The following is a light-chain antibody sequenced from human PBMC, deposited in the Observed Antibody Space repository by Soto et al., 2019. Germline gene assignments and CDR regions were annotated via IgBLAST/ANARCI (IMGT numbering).Light chain of an antibody. V-gene: IGKV3-15*01. Sequence: EIMRTQSPATLSVSPGDRANLSCRDSNSVSRKLAWYQQKPAQAPRLLIHGASTRATGIPASFSVIGSGTEFTLTISILQAEEFTFYYCLEYDTWAPMLGQGTKVEIK. CDR3: LEYDTWAPM. J-gene: IGKJ1*01. CDR1: NSVSRK. CDR2: GAS.